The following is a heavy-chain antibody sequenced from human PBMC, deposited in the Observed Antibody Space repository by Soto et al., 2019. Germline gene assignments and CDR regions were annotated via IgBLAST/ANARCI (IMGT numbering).Heavy chain of an antibody. Sequence: GGSLRLSCAASGFTFSSYWMSWVRQAPGKGLEWVANIKQDGSEKYYVDSVKGRFTISRDNAKNSLYLQMNSLRAEDTAVYYCAREVRTLEMATNAFDIWGQGTMVTVSS. V-gene: IGHV3-7*01. CDR2: IKQDGSEK. CDR3: AREVRTLEMATNAFDI. J-gene: IGHJ3*02. CDR1: GFTFSSYW. D-gene: IGHD5-12*01.